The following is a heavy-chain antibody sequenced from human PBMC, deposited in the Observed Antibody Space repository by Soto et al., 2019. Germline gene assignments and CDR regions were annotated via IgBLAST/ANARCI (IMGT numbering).Heavy chain of an antibody. V-gene: IGHV1-69*06. CDR3: ARVFEQQLPNLGMDV. D-gene: IGHD6-13*01. J-gene: IGHJ6*02. CDR1: GGTFSSYA. CDR2: IIPIFGTA. Sequence: SVKVSCKASGGTFSSYAISWVRQAPGRGLEWMGGIIPIFGTANYAQKFQGRVTITADKSTSTAYMEMSSLRSEDTAVYYCARVFEQQLPNLGMDVWGQGTTVTVSS.